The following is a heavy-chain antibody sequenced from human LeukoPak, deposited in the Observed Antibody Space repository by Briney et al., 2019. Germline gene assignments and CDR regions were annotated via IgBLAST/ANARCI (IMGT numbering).Heavy chain of an antibody. J-gene: IGHJ3*01. D-gene: IGHD2-2*02. CDR2: ISSSGSTI. Sequence: GGSLRLSCAASGFTFSDYYMSWIRQAPGKGLEWVSYISSSGSTIYYADSVKGRFTISRDNAKNSLYLQMNSLRAEDTAVYYCATLLVPAAITNHDVFDLWGQGTMVTVSP. CDR3: ATLLVPAAITNHDVFDL. CDR1: GFTFSDYY. V-gene: IGHV3-11*04.